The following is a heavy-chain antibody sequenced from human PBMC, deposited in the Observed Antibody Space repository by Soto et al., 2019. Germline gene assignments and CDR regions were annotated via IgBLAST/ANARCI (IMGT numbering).Heavy chain of an antibody. Sequence: QVQLVQSGAEVKKPGSSVKVSCKASGGTFSSYTISWVRQAPGQGLEWMGRIIPSLGIANYAQTFQGRVTITADKARSTAYMELSSLRSDDTAVYYCASGYCSGGSCLGIDAFDIWGQGTMVTVSS. CDR3: ASGYCSGGSCLGIDAFDI. V-gene: IGHV1-69*02. J-gene: IGHJ3*02. CDR2: IIPSLGIA. CDR1: GGTFSSYT. D-gene: IGHD2-15*01.